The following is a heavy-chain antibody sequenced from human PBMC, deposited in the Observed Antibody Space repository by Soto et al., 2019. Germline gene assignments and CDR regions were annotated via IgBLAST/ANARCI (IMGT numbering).Heavy chain of an antibody. CDR3: AHNALYCSGGSCSDY. CDR2: TYWDDDK. CDR1: GFSLTTSGVG. V-gene: IGHV2-5*02. Sequence: SGPTLANPTQTLTLTCTFSGFSLTTSGVGGGWIRQPPGKALEWLALTYWDDDKRYSPSLKSRLTITKDTSKNQVVLTMTNMDPVDTATYYCAHNALYCSGGSCSDYWGQGTLVTVSS. D-gene: IGHD2-15*01. J-gene: IGHJ4*02.